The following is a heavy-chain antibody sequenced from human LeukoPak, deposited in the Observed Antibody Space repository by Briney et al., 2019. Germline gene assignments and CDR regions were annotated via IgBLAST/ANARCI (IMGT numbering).Heavy chain of an antibody. CDR1: GFTFSSYG. CDR2: ISGSGGST. Sequence: QPGGSLRLSCAASGFTFSSYGMSWVRQAPGKGLEWVSAISGSGGSTYYADSVKGRFTISRDNSKNTLYLQMNSLRAEDTAVHYCAKELWVLLWYRKYFDYWGQGTLVTVSS. J-gene: IGHJ4*02. V-gene: IGHV3-23*01. D-gene: IGHD3-10*01. CDR3: AKELWVLLWYRKYFDY.